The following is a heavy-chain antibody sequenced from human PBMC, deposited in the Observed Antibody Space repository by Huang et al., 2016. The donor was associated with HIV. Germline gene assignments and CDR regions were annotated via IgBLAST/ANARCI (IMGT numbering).Heavy chain of an antibody. J-gene: IGHJ4*02. D-gene: IGHD3-22*01. CDR3: TRLTMIGDGDY. V-gene: IGHV3-73*01. Sequence: EVQLVESGGGLVQPGGSLKLSCAASGFTFSGSAMPWVRQAAVKGLEWVGRIRSKANSYATAYAASVKGRFTISRDDSKNTAYLQMNSLKTEDTAVYYCTRLTMIGDGDYWGQGTLVTVSS. CDR2: IRSKANSYAT. CDR1: GFTFSGSA.